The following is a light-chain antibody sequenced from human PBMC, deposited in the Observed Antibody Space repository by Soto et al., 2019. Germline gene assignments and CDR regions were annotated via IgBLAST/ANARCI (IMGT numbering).Light chain of an antibody. CDR3: SSYTTSNTYV. V-gene: IGLV2-18*02. CDR2: DVS. J-gene: IGLJ1*01. CDR1: SSDVGSYNR. Sequence: QSALTQPPSVSGSPGQSVAISCTGTSSDVGSYNRVSWYQQPPGTAPKLMIFDVSNRPSGVPDRFSGSKSGNTASLTISGLQAEDEAYYDCSSYTTSNTYVFGTGTKVTV.